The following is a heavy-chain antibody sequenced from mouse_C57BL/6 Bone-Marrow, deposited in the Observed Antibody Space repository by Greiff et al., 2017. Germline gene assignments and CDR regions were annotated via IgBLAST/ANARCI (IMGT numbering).Heavy chain of an antibody. D-gene: IGHD2-3*01. CDR3: AGTGGYYAWFAD. J-gene: IGHJ3*01. V-gene: IGHV1-50*01. Sequence: QVQLQQPGAELVKPGASVKLSCKASGYTFTSYWMQWVNQRPGQGLEWIGAIVPSDSYTNYTQKFKGKATLTVDTSSRTAYMQHSSLTSRDSAVYKCAGTGGYYAWFADWGQGTLVTVSA. CDR1: GYTFTSYW. CDR2: IVPSDSYT.